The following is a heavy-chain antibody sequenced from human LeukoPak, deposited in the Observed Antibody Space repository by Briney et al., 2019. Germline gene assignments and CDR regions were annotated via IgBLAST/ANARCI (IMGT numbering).Heavy chain of an antibody. CDR1: GFTFSSYG. CDR2: ITFVGSGE. D-gene: IGHD5-12*01. V-gene: IGHV3-30*18. Sequence: CLRLSCAASGFTFSSYGMYWVRQARAKGLEWVAVITFVGSGEPSTDSVRGRFTVSQGNSKDTMYLQMNSLRAEDTAVYYCAKDEIGAVATLPDYWGQGIPVTVSS. CDR3: AKDEIGAVATLPDY. J-gene: IGHJ4*02.